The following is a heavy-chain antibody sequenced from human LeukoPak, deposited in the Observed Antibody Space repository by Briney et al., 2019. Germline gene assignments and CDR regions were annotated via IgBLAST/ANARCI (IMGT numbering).Heavy chain of an antibody. Sequence: PGGSLRLSCVASGLTLSSFAMSWFRQAPGKGLEWVSAINGGGGNTYYADSVKGRFTISRDNSKNTLYLQMHSLRVDDTAVYYCAKVGFGGDVGRDYFDYWGQGSLVTVSS. J-gene: IGHJ4*02. CDR3: AKVGFGGDVGRDYFDY. V-gene: IGHV3-23*01. CDR2: INGGGGNT. D-gene: IGHD3-16*01. CDR1: GLTLSSFA.